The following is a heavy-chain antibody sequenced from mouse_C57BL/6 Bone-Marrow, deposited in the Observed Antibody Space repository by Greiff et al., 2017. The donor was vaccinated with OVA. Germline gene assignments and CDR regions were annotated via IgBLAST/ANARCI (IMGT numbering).Heavy chain of an antibody. CDR1: GFTFSSYA. Sequence: DVKLVESGGGLVKPGGSLKLSCAASGFTFSSYAMSWVRQTPEKRLEWVATISDGGSYTYYPDNVQGRFTISRDNAKNNLYLHMSHLKAEDTAMYYCARDERAMDYWGQGTSVTVSS. CDR3: ARDERAMDY. V-gene: IGHV5-4*01. J-gene: IGHJ4*01. CDR2: ISDGGSYT.